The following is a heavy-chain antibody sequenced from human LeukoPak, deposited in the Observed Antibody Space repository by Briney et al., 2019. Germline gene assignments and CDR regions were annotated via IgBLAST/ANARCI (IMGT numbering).Heavy chain of an antibody. CDR1: GFTFSSYA. V-gene: IGHV3-64*01. CDR3: TRNRGGNDPFDI. CDR2: ISSNGGST. Sequence: PGGSLRLSCAASGFTFSSYAMHWVRQAPGKGLEYVSAISSNGGSTYYANSVKARFTISRDNSKDTLYLQTGSLRAEDMAVYYCTRNRGGNDPFDIWGHGTMVTVSS. J-gene: IGHJ3*02. D-gene: IGHD4-23*01.